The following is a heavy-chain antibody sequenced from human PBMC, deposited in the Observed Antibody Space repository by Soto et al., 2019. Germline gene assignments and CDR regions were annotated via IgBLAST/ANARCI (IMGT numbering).Heavy chain of an antibody. CDR3: ARDGQGSYPFYYGLDV. Sequence: GASVKVSCKASGYTFTGHYMHWVRQAPGHGLEWMGWINPNSGGTNYAQKFQGWVTMTRDTSITTAYMDLSRLRSNDTAVYYCARDGQGSYPFYYGLDVWGQVNTVTVSS. V-gene: IGHV1-2*04. D-gene: IGHD3-10*01. CDR1: GYTFTGHY. J-gene: IGHJ6*02. CDR2: INPNSGGT.